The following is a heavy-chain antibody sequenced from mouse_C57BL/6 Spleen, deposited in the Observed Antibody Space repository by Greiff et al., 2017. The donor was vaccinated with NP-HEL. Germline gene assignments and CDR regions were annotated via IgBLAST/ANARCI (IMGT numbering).Heavy chain of an antibody. D-gene: IGHD4-1*01. J-gene: IGHJ3*01. CDR3: ATNWDGAPFAY. CDR2: IDPNSGGT. Sequence: QVQLKQPGAELVKPGASVKLSCKASGYTFTSYWMHWVKQRPGRGLEWIGRIDPNSGGTKYNEKFKSKATLTVDKPSSTAYMQLSSLTSEDSAVYYCATNWDGAPFAYWGQGTLVTVSA. V-gene: IGHV1-72*01. CDR1: GYTFTSYW.